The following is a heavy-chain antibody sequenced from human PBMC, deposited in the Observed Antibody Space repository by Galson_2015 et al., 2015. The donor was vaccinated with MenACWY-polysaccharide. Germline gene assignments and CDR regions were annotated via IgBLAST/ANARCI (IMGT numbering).Heavy chain of an antibody. V-gene: IGHV4-39*07. D-gene: IGHD1-26*01. Sequence: SGGSISSNSYYWGWIRQPPGKGLEWIGSICYSGSTYNNPSLKSRVTVSVDTSKNQFSLRLNSVTAADTAMYYCAREPTYSRSFGWFDSWGQGTLVTVSP. CDR3: AREPTYSRSFGWFDS. CDR1: GGSISSNSYY. J-gene: IGHJ5*01. CDR2: ICYSGST.